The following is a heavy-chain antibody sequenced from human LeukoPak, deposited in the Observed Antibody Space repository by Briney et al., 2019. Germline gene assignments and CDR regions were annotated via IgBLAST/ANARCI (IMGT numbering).Heavy chain of an antibody. J-gene: IGHJ4*02. V-gene: IGHV3-21*01. CDR3: ARAQELLWFGELRALDY. D-gene: IGHD3-10*01. CDR2: ISSSSSYI. CDR1: GFTFSSYS. Sequence: GGSLRLSCAASGFTFSSYSMNWVCQAPGKGLEWVSSISSSSSYIYYADSVKGRFTISRDNAKNSLYLQMNSLRAEDTAVYYCARAQELLWFGELRALDYWGQGTLVTVSS.